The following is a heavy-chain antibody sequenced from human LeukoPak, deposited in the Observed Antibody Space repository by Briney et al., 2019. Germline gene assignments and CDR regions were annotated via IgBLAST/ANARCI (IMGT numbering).Heavy chain of an antibody. CDR1: AGSISSRSYF. J-gene: IGHJ4*02. Sequence: PSETLSLTCTVSAGSISSRSYFCGWIRQPPGRGLEWIGSIYYSGTTYYNPSLKSRVTISEDTSKNQFSLKLSSVTAADTAVYYCARKAGHPLLPHYWGQGTLVTVSS. CDR2: IYYSGTT. V-gene: IGHV4-39*01. D-gene: IGHD6-13*01. CDR3: ARKAGHPLLPHY.